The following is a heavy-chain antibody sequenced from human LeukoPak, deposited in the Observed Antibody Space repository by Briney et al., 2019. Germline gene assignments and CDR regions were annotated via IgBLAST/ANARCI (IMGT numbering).Heavy chain of an antibody. V-gene: IGHV3-53*01. D-gene: IGHD5-18*01. CDR2: IYSTGST. Sequence: PGGSLRLSCAASGFTFSSYSMNWVRQAPGKGLEWVSVIYSTGSTQYADSVKGRFTISRDKSKNTLFLEMNSLRAEDTAVYYCARNLDTAMATSFDCWGQGTLVTVSS. J-gene: IGHJ4*02. CDR3: ARNLDTAMATSFDC. CDR1: GFTFSSYS.